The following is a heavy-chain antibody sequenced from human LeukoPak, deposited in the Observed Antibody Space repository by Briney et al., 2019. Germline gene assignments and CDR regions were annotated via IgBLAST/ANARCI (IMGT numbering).Heavy chain of an antibody. CDR3: AKRETEWFIDLHDAFDM. J-gene: IGHJ3*02. CDR1: GFSFEDYG. Sequence: GGSLRLSCAASGFSFEDYGMLWVRQAPGKGLEWVSGVSWNSASIGYADSVKGRFTISRDNAKNSLYLQMNSLRPEDTALYYCAKRETEWFIDLHDAFDMWGQGTMVTVSS. V-gene: IGHV3-9*01. D-gene: IGHD3-10*01. CDR2: VSWNSASI.